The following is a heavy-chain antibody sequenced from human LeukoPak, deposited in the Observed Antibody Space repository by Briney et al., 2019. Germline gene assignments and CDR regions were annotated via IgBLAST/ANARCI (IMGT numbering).Heavy chain of an antibody. D-gene: IGHD1-1*01. CDR2: IYYSGST. CDR1: GGSIRSYY. J-gene: IGHJ4*02. Sequence: SETLSLTCTVSGGSIRSYYWRWIRHPPAKGLERTGYIYYSGSTKYNASLTSRATISVDTSKNQFSLKLNSVTAADKGVYYCASGSYYYGYWGRGTLVSVCS. CDR3: ASGSYYYGY. V-gene: IGHV4-59*08.